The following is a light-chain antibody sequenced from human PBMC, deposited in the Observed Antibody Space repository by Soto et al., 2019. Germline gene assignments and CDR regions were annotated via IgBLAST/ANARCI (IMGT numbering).Light chain of an antibody. Sequence: EIVMTQSPATLSVSPGERATLSCRASQSVSDNLAWYQQKPGQAPRLLIYGVSTRAAGFPARFSGSGSGTDFTLTISSLQSEDFAVYYCQQYDNWPRTFGQGTKVEIK. CDR2: GVS. CDR1: QSVSDN. V-gene: IGKV3-15*01. J-gene: IGKJ1*01. CDR3: QQYDNWPRT.